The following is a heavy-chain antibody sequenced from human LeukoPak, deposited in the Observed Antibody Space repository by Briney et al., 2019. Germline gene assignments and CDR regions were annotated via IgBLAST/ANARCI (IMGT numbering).Heavy chain of an antibody. J-gene: IGHJ4*02. D-gene: IGHD4/OR15-4a*01. CDR1: GFTVSSNY. Sequence: GGSLRLSCAASGFTVSSNYMSWVRQAPGKGLEWVSAISGSGGSTYHADSVKGRFTISRDNSKNTLYLQMNSLRAEDTAVYYCAKDRRLWASFFDYWGQGTLVTVSS. CDR2: ISGSGGST. V-gene: IGHV3-23*01. CDR3: AKDRRLWASFFDY.